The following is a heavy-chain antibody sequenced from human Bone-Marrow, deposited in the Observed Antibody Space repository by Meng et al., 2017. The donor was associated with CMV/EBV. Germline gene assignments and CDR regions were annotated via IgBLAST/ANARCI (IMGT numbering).Heavy chain of an antibody. J-gene: IGHJ4*02. V-gene: IGHV1-46*01. CDR3: ARAAGYCSSTSCLNFDY. D-gene: IGHD2-2*03. CDR2: INPSGGST. CDR1: GYTFTSYY. Sequence: ASVKVSCKASGYTFTSYYMHWVRQAPGQGLEWMGIINPSGGSTSYAQKFQGRVTMTRDTSTSTVYMEMSRLRSDDTAVYYCARAAGYCSSTSCLNFDYWGQGTLVTVSS.